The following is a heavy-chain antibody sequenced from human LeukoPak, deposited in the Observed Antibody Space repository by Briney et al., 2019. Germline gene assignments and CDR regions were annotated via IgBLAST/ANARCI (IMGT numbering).Heavy chain of an antibody. CDR1: GFAFSTYA. CDR3: ARAPGSYSPPYYYYYMDV. V-gene: IGHV3-30*02. CDR2: IRYDGSNK. J-gene: IGHJ6*03. D-gene: IGHD1-26*01. Sequence: HPGGSLRLSCAASGFAFSTYAMHWVRQAPGKGLEWVAFIRYDGSNKYYADSVKGRFTISRDNSKNTLYLQMNSLRAEDTAVYYCARAPGSYSPPYYYYYMDVWGKGTTVTVSS.